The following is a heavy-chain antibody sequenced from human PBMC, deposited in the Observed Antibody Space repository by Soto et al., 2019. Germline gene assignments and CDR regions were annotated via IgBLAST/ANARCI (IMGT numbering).Heavy chain of an antibody. D-gene: IGHD6-19*01. CDR2: IIDSGGST. V-gene: IGHV3-23*01. J-gene: IGHJ6*02. CDR3: AKSASAWGRSYYAMDV. Sequence: PGGSLRLSCEGSGFTFSKAWMIWVRQVPGKGLEWVSDIIDSGGSTYYADAVKGRFTISRDNSKSTLYLQMNSLRAEDTAVYYCAKSASAWGRSYYAMDVWGQGTTVTVSS. CDR1: GFTFSKAW.